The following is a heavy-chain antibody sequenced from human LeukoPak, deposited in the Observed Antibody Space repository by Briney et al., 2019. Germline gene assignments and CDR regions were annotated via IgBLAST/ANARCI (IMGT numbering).Heavy chain of an antibody. CDR1: GFTFSSYS. V-gene: IGHV3-21*01. CDR2: ISSSSTYI. Sequence: GGSLRLSCAASGFTFSSYSMNWVRQTPGKGLEWVSSISSSSTYIYYADSVKGRFTISRDNAKNSLYLQMNSLRAEDTAVYYCARGGGYYPMNDAVDIWSQGTLVTVS. J-gene: IGHJ3*02. D-gene: IGHD3-22*01. CDR3: ARGGGYYPMNDAVDI.